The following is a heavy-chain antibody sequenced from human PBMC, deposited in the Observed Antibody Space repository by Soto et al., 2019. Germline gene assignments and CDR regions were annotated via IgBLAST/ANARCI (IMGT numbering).Heavy chain of an antibody. V-gene: IGHV1-69*13. J-gene: IGHJ4*02. CDR2: IIPLFNAT. CDR3: AINAERNAQKFDF. D-gene: IGHD2-2*01. CDR1: GGIFKNFD. Sequence: GASVKVSCKTSGGIFKNFDIGWVRQSPGQGLEWMGEIIPLFNATNYAQKFRGRVTVTADESTRTAYMELTRLKYDDTAVYFCAINAERNAQKFDFWGQGTLVTVSS.